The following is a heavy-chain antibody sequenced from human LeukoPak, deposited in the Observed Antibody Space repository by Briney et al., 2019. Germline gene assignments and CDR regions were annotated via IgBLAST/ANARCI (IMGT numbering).Heavy chain of an antibody. J-gene: IGHJ4*02. D-gene: IGHD3-10*01. CDR2: ISGSGGST. CDR1: GFTFSSYA. CDR3: AKVAKYYYGPETYYFFEQ. V-gene: IGHV3-23*01. Sequence: GGSLRLSCAASGFTFSSYAMSWVRQAPGKGLEWVSAISGSGGSTYYADSVKGRFTISRDKSKNSLYLQMNSLRVVDTAVYYCAKVAKYYYGPETYYFFEQWGQGTPVTASS.